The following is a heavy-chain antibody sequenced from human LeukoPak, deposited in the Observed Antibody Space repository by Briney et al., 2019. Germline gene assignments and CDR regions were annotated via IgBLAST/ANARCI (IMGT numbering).Heavy chain of an antibody. J-gene: IGHJ4*02. CDR2: IYYSGST. V-gene: IGHV4-59*05. CDR3: AGPSY. CDR1: GFTFSSYSMN. Sequence: GSLRLSCAASGFTFSSYSMNWVRQPPGKGLEWIGSIYYSGSTYYNPSLKSRVTISVDTSKNQFSLKLSSVTAADTAVYYCAGPSYWGQGTLVTVSS.